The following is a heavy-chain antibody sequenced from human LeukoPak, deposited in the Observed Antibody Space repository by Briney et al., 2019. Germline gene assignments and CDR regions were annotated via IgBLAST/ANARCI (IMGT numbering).Heavy chain of an antibody. CDR3: ARALGGGDSSGWYYFDY. CDR2: IYHSGST. CDR1: GYSISSGYY. J-gene: IGHJ4*02. D-gene: IGHD6-19*01. V-gene: IGHV4-38-2*01. Sequence: SETLSLTCAVSGYSISSGYYWGWIRQPPGKGLEWIGSIYHSGSTYYNPSLKSRVTISVDTSKNQFSLKLSSVTAADTAVYYCARALGGGDSSGWYYFDYWGQGTLVTVSS.